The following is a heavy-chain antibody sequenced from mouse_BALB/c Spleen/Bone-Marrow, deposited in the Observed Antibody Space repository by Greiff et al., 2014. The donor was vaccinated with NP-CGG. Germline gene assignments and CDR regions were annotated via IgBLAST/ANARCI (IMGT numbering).Heavy chain of an antibody. CDR3: TRGYYYGSNFVGFAY. Sequence: KQSGSELVRPGASVKLSCKASGYTFTSYWMHWVKQRHGQGLEWIGNINPGGGTTNYDEKFKSKGTLTVDTSSSTAYMHLSSLTSEDSAVYYCTRGYYYGSNFVGFAYWGQGTLVTVSA. CDR2: INPGGGTT. CDR1: GYTFTSYW. V-gene: IGHV1S22*01. D-gene: IGHD1-1*01. J-gene: IGHJ3*01.